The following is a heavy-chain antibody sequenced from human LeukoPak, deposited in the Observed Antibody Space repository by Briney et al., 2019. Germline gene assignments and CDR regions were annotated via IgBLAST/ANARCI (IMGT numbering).Heavy chain of an antibody. CDR3: ARVTLTSANFDY. CDR2: ISSSGTTI. CDR1: GFTFSDYY. Sequence: GGSLRLSCAASGFTFSDYYMSWIRQAPGKGLEWLSYISSSGTTIYYADSVKGRFTISRDNAKNSLYLQMNSLRAEDTAVYYCARVTLTSANFDYWGQGTLVTVSS. V-gene: IGHV3-11*04. J-gene: IGHJ4*02.